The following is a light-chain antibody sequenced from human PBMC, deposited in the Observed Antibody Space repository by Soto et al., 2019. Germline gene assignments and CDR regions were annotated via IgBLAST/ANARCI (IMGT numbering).Light chain of an antibody. Sequence: DIQMTQSPSSLSASVGDRVTITCQASQDISNYLNWYQQKRGKAPKLLIYDASNLETGVPSRFSGSGSGTDFTFTISSLQPEDIATYYCQQYDNLPRTFVQGTRLEIK. V-gene: IGKV1-33*01. J-gene: IGKJ5*01. CDR1: QDISNY. CDR2: DAS. CDR3: QQYDNLPRT.